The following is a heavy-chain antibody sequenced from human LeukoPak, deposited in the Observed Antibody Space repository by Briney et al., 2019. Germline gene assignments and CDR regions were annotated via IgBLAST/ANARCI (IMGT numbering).Heavy chain of an antibody. J-gene: IGHJ3*02. CDR3: ATDTVTDAFDI. CDR2: IYTSGST. V-gene: IGHV4-4*07. D-gene: IGHD4-17*01. CDR1: GGSISSYY. Sequence: PSETLSLTCTVSGGSISSYYWSWIRQPAGKGLEWIGRIYTSGSTNYNPSLKSRVTMSEDTSKNQFSLKLSSVTAADTVVYYCATDTVTDAFDIWGQGTMVTVSS.